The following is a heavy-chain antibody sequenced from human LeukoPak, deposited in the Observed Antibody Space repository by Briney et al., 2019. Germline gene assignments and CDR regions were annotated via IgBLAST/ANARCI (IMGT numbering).Heavy chain of an antibody. Sequence: GASVQVSCKASGYTFTSYDINWVRQATGQGLEWMGWMNPNSGNTGYAQKFQGRVTMTRNTSISTAYMELSSLRSDDTAVYYCARGAVVVVPAAIPRGSYYMDVWGKGTTVTVSS. D-gene: IGHD2-2*02. CDR2: MNPNSGNT. CDR1: GYTFTSYD. V-gene: IGHV1-8*01. J-gene: IGHJ6*03. CDR3: ARGAVVVVPAAIPRGSYYMDV.